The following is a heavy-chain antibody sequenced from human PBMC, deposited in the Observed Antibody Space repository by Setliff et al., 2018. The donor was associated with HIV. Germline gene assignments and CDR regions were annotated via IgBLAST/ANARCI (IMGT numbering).Heavy chain of an antibody. CDR3: NIYYYYYMDV. V-gene: IGHV4-4*02. CDR1: GGSISSRNW. J-gene: IGHJ6*03. Sequence: SETLSLTCAVSGGSISSRNWWSWVRQPPGKGLEWIGEIYHSGSTNYNPSLKSRVTISADTSKNQFSLKLSSVTAADTAVYYCNIYYYYYMDVWGKGTTVTVSS. CDR2: IYHSGST.